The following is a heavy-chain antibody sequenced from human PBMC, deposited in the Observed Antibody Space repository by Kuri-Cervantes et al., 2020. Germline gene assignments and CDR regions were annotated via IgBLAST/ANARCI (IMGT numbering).Heavy chain of an antibody. CDR3: ARVAGGLHSYGFDY. CDR2: INHSGST. J-gene: IGHJ4*02. D-gene: IGHD5-18*01. Sequence: GSLRLSCAVYGRSFNTYYWSWIRQSPGRGLEWIGEINHSGSTNYNPSLKSRVTISVDTSKNQFSLKLSSVTAADTAVYYCARVAGGLHSYGFDYWGQGTLVTVSS. V-gene: IGHV4-34*01. CDR1: GRSFNTYY.